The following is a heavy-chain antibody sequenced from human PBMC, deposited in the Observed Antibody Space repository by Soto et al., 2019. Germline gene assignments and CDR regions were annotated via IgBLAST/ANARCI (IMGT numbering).Heavy chain of an antibody. CDR2: IVPMFGIP. D-gene: IGHD6-6*01. CDR1: GGTFSSYA. J-gene: IGHJ6*03. V-gene: IGHV1-69*02. Sequence: QVQLVQSGAEVKKPGSSVKVSCKASGGTFSSYAINWVRQAPGQGLEWMGRIVPMFGIPNFAPKFQGRVTMTSDRSTTTAYMELSSLRSEDPAVYYCASGPYTSSSGGYYYYYMDVWGKGTTVTVSS. CDR3: ASGPYTSSSGGYYYYYMDV.